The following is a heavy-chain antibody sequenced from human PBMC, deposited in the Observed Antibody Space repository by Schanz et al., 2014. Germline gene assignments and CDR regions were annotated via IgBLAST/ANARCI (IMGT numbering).Heavy chain of an antibody. CDR1: GFTFSSYA. J-gene: IGHJ4*01. CDR2: ISYDGRNK. CDR3: AREQIMAAAGLVDY. Sequence: VQLVESGGGLVKPGGSLRLSCAASGFTFSSYAMHWVRQAPGKGLEWVAVISYDGRNKYYADSVKGRFTISRDNAKNSLYLQMNSLRAEDTAVYYCAREQIMAAAGLVDYWGHGTLGTVSS. V-gene: IGHV3-30-3*01. D-gene: IGHD6-13*01.